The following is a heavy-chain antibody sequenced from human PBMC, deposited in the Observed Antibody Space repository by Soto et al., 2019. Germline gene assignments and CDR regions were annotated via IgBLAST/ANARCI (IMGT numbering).Heavy chain of an antibody. CDR1: GFTFDDYA. J-gene: IGHJ6*02. CDR3: AKENSSGYYYHYYYGMDV. D-gene: IGHD3-22*01. V-gene: IGHV3-9*01. Sequence: GGSXRLSCAASGFTFDDYAMHWVRQAPGKGLEWVSGISWNSGSIGYADSVKGRFTISRDNAKNSLYLQMNSLRAEDTALYYCAKENSSGYYYHYYYGMDVWGQGTTVTVSS. CDR2: ISWNSGSI.